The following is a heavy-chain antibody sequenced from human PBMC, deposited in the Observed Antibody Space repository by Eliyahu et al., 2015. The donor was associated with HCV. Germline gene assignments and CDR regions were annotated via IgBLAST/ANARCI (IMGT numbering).Heavy chain of an antibody. D-gene: IGHD6-25*01. CDR2: IYYSGST. CDR3: ARDHEARLL. Sequence: QVQLQXSGPGLVKPSQTLSXXCXXSXGSISRGGYSWRXIRQHPGKGLEWIGYIYYSGSTYYNPSLKSRVTISVDTSKNQFSLKLSSVTAADTAVYYCARDHEARLLWGRGTLVTVSS. J-gene: IGHJ2*01. CDR1: XGSISRGGYS. V-gene: IGHV4-31*03.